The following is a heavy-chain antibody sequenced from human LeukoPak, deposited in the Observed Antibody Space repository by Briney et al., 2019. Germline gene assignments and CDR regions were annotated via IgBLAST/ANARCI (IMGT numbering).Heavy chain of an antibody. CDR2: ISSSGSTI. CDR3: ARDTQRPGLSGFDY. J-gene: IGHJ4*02. V-gene: IGHV3-48*03. Sequence: PGGSLRLSCAASGFTFSSYEMNWVRQAPGKGLEWVSYISSSGSTIYYADSVKGQFTISRDNAKNSLYLQMNSLRAEDTALYYCARDTQRPGLSGFDYWGQGTLVTVSS. CDR1: GFTFSSYE. D-gene: IGHD2-2*01.